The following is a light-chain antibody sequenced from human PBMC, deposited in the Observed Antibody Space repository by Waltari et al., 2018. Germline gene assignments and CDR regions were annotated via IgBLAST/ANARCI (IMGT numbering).Light chain of an antibody. CDR1: QRISRN. J-gene: IGKJ4*01. CDR2: GAS. CDR3: QQYNNWPPDLT. Sequence: EIVMTQSPATLSVSPGERATLSCRASQRISRNFAWYHQKPGQAPRLLIYGASTRATGIPARFSGSGSGTEFTLTISSLQSEDFAVYYCQQYNNWPPDLTFGGGTKVEI. V-gene: IGKV3-15*01.